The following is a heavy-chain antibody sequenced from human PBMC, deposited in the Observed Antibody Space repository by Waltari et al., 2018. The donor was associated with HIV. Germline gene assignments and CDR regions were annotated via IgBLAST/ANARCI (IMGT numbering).Heavy chain of an antibody. CDR3: ARENTMTYYDALDI. J-gene: IGHJ3*02. V-gene: IGHV3-74*01. D-gene: IGHD4-17*01. CDR2: ISSDGSTT. CDR1: GFTLRSYW. Sequence: EVQLVDSGGRLVQPGGSLRRPCEASGFTLRSYWMHWVGQAPGKGVVWVSFISSDGSTTNYADSVKGRLTISRDNAKNTLYLQMNSLRADDTAVYYCARENTMTYYDALDIWGQGTMVTVSS.